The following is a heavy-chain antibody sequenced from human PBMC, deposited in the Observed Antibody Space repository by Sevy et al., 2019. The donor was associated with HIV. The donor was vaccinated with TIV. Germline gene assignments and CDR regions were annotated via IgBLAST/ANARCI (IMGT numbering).Heavy chain of an antibody. CDR1: GGSISSSSYY. CDR3: ASCTLYDVYYFDY. CDR2: IYYSGST. V-gene: IGHV4-39*01. Sequence: SETLSLTCTVSGGSISSSSYYWGWIRQPPGKGLEWIGSIYYSGSTYYNPSLKSRVTISVDTSKNQFSLKLSSVTAADTAVYYCASCTLYDVYYFDYWGQGTLVTVSS. D-gene: IGHD3-22*01. J-gene: IGHJ4*02.